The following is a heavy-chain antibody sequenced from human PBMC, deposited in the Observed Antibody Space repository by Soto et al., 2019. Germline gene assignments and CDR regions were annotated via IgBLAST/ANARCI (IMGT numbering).Heavy chain of an antibody. J-gene: IGHJ4*02. D-gene: IGHD2-21*02. CDR2: ISGSGGST. CDR3: AKLLNGVTALDY. CDR1: GFTFTNYA. V-gene: IGHV3-23*01. Sequence: GGSLRLSCAASGFTFTNYAMTWVRQAPGKGLEWVSSISGSGGSTYYADSVKGRFTISRDNSKNTLYLQMNSLRAEDTAMYFCAKLLNGVTALDYWGQGSQVTVSS.